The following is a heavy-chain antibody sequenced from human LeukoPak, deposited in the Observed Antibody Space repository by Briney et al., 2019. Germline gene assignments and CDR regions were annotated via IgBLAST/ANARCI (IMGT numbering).Heavy chain of an antibody. CDR3: ARDGYSNYWYLNL. CDR2: ISGTGGRT. Sequence: GGSLRLSCAASGFAFSSYAMSWVRQAPGKGLEWVSSISGTGGRTYYADSVKGRSTISRDNSKNTLDLQMNSLRADDTAVYYCARDGYSNYWYLNLWGQGTLVTVSS. D-gene: IGHD6-13*01. CDR1: GFAFSSYA. V-gene: IGHV3-23*01. J-gene: IGHJ4*02.